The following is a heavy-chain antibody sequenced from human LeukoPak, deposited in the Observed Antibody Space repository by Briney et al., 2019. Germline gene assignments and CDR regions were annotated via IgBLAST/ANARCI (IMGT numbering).Heavy chain of an antibody. CDR3: ARHGNYYDSSGYPGHFDY. V-gene: IGHV4-59*08. Sequence: SETLSLTCTVSGGSISSYYWSWIRQPPGKGLEWIGYIYYSGSTSYNPSLKSRVTISVDTSKNQFSLKLSSVTDADTAVYYCARHGNYYDSSGYPGHFDYWGQGTLVTVSS. CDR2: IYYSGST. CDR1: GGSISSYY. D-gene: IGHD3-22*01. J-gene: IGHJ4*02.